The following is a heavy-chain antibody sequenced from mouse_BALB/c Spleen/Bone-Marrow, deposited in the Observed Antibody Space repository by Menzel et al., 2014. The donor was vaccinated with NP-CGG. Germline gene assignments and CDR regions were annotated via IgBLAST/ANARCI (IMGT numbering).Heavy chain of an antibody. D-gene: IGHD4-1*01. CDR2: IDPANGNT. CDR3: ARWEYYAMDY. V-gene: IGHV14-3*02. CDR1: GFNIKDTY. J-gene: IGHJ4*01. Sequence: VQLQQSGAELVKPGASVKLSCTASGFNIKDTYMHWVKQRPEQGLEWIGRIDPANGNTKYDPKFQGKATITADTPSNTAYLQLSSLTPEDTAVYYCARWEYYAMDYWGQGTSVTVSS.